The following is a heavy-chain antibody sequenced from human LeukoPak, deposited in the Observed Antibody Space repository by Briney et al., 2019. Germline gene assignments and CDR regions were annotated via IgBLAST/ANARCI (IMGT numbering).Heavy chain of an antibody. D-gene: IGHD3-3*01. V-gene: IGHV3-11*01. J-gene: IGHJ5*02. CDR2: ISSSGSTI. CDR1: GFTFSDYY. Sequence: PGGSLTLSCAASGFTFSDYYMSWIRQAPGKGLEWVSYISSSGSTIYYADSVKGRFTISRDNAKNSLYLQMNSLRAEDTAVYYCAGGLRFLEWFSWFDPWGQGTLVTVSS. CDR3: AGGLRFLEWFSWFDP.